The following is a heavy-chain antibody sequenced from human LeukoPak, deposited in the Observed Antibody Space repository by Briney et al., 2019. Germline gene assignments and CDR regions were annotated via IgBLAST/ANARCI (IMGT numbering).Heavy chain of an antibody. CDR1: GGTFSSYA. J-gene: IGHJ4*02. Sequence: SVKVSCKASGGTFSSYATNWVRQAPGQGLEWMGRIIPILDTPNYAQKFQGRVTITADKSTSTAYMELSSLRSEDTAVYYCARDLTSYYYDNNGAFDFWGQGTLVTVSS. D-gene: IGHD3-22*01. V-gene: IGHV1-69*04. CDR2: IIPILDTP. CDR3: ARDLTSYYYDNNGAFDF.